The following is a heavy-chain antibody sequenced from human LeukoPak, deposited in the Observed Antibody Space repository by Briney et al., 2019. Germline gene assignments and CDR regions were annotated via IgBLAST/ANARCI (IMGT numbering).Heavy chain of an antibody. CDR3: AGAYCGGDCYSGRAFDI. J-gene: IGHJ3*02. CDR1: GGSISSSSYY. D-gene: IGHD2-21*02. CDR2: IYYSGST. Sequence: PSETLSLTCTVSGGSISSSSYYWGWIRQPPGKGLEWIGSIYYSGSTYYYPSLKSRVTISIEKSKNQFSLKLSSVTAADTAVYYCAGAYCGGDCYSGRAFDIWGQGTMVTVSS. V-gene: IGHV4-39*07.